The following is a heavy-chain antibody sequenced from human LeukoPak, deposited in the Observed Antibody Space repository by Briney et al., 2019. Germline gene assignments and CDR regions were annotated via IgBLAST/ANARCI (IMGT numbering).Heavy chain of an antibody. Sequence: SVKVSCKASGGTFSSYTISWVRQAPGQGLEWMGGIIPIFGTANYAQKFQGRVTITADESTSTAYMELSSLRSEDTAVYYCARGSYVEYGLYYYYYMDVWGKGTTVTVSS. CDR3: ARGSYVEYGLYYYYYMDV. D-gene: IGHD2-2*01. V-gene: IGHV1-69*01. J-gene: IGHJ6*03. CDR2: IIPIFGTA. CDR1: GGTFSSYT.